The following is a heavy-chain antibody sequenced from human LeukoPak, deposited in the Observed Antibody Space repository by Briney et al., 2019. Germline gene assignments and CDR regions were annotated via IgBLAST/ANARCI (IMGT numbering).Heavy chain of an antibody. Sequence: GESLKISCKGSGYSFTNYWIGWVRQMPGKGLEWMGIIYPGDSDTRYSPSFQGQVTISADKSISTAYLQWSSLKASDTAIYYCASSKSSSWYPFYLDYWGQGTLVTVSS. V-gene: IGHV5-51*01. J-gene: IGHJ4*02. CDR2: IYPGDSDT. CDR3: ASSKSSSWYPFYLDY. CDR1: GYSFTNYW. D-gene: IGHD6-13*01.